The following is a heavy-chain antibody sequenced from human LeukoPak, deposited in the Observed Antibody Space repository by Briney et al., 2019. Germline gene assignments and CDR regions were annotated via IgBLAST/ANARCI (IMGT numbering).Heavy chain of an antibody. D-gene: IGHD3-10*01. V-gene: IGHV3-66*01. CDR2: IYSGGST. J-gene: IGHJ5*02. CDR3: ARSITMVRGVPTWFDP. CDR1: EFSVGSNY. Sequence: GGSLRLSCAASEFSVGSNYMTWVRQAPGKGLEWVSLIYSGGSTYYADSVKGRFTISRDNAKSSLFLQMSSVRAEETAMYYCARSITMVRGVPTWFDPWGQGTLVTVSS.